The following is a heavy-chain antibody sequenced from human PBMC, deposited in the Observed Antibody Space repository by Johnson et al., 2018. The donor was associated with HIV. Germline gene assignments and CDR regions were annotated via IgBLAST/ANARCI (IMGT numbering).Heavy chain of an antibody. CDR1: GFTFSNYW. Sequence: VQLVESGGGLVQPGGSLRLSCAASGFTFSNYWMTWVRQAPGKGLEGVANIKQDGSEKYYVDSMKGRFTISRDNAKNSLYLQMNSLRAEDTAVYYCARDDTGYSSSFDAFDVWGQGTMVTVSS. CDR3: ARDDTGYSSSFDAFDV. CDR2: IKQDGSEK. D-gene: IGHD6-13*01. V-gene: IGHV3-7*05. J-gene: IGHJ3*01.